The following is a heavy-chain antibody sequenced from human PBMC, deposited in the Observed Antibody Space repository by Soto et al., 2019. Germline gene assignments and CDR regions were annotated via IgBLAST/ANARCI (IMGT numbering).Heavy chain of an antibody. CDR3: AQRSGFYTGIDY. J-gene: IGHJ4*02. CDR1: GDSTSSGDYY. Sequence: PSETLSLTCTVSGDSTSSGDYYWSWIRQPPGKGLEWIGSFYYSGSTYYNPSLKSRVTISVDTSKNQFSLKVSSVTVADTALYYCAQRSGFYTGIDYWGRGTLVTVSS. V-gene: IGHV4-30-4*01. CDR2: FYYSGST. D-gene: IGHD3-3*01.